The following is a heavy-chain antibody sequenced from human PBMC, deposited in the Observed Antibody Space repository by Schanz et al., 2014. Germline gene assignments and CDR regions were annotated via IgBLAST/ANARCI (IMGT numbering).Heavy chain of an antibody. J-gene: IGHJ6*03. CDR1: GFSFSDHA. D-gene: IGHD2-2*01. CDR3: ARVKYCTITRCYRTETEGIYYMDV. V-gene: IGHV3-23*04. Sequence: EVELVESGGGLVQPGGSLRLSCAASGFSFSDHAMDWVRQAPGKGPEWVSAISGSGGSTYYADSVKGRFTISRDNSKNTLYLQMNSLRAEDTAVYYCARVKYCTITRCYRTETEGIYYMDVWGKGTTVTVSS. CDR2: ISGSGGST.